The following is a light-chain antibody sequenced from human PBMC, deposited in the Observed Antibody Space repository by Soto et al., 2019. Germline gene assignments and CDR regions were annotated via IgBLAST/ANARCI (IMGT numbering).Light chain of an antibody. J-gene: IGKJ1*01. CDR2: DAS. CDR1: QSVSSY. V-gene: IGKV3-11*01. CDR3: QQRSNWLWT. Sequence: EIVLTQSPATLSLSPGERATLSCRASQSVSSYLAWYQQKLGQAPRLLIYDASNRATGIPARFSGSGSGTDFTLTISSLEPEDFAVYYCQQRSNWLWTFGQGTKVEIK.